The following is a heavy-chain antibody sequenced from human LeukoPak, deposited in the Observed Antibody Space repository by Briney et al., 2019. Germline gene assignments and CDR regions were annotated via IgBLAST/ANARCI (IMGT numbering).Heavy chain of an antibody. D-gene: IGHD5-18*01. CDR1: GFTFDDYA. CDR2: ISWNSGSI. V-gene: IGHV3-9*01. J-gene: IGHJ4*02. Sequence: GRSLRLSCAASGFTFDDYAMHWVRQAPGKGLEWVSGISWNSGSIGYADSVKGRFTISRDNAKNSLYLQMNSLRAGDTALYYCAKDMGYSYGDHFDYWGQGTLVTVSS. CDR3: AKDMGYSYGDHFDY.